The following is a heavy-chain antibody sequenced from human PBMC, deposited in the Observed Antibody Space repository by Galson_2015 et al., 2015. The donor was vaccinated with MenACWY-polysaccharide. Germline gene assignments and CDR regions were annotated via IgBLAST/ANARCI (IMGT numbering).Heavy chain of an antibody. J-gene: IGHJ3*02. CDR3: ARKLGRCSSTSCLLGAFDI. CDR2: INAGNGNT. D-gene: IGHD2-2*01. CDR1: GYTFTSYA. Sequence: SVKVSCKASGYTFTSYAMHWVRQAPGQGLEWMGWINAGNGNTKYSQKFQGRVTITRDTSASTAYMELSSLRSEDTAVYYCARKLGRCSSTSCLLGAFDIWGQGTMVTVSS. V-gene: IGHV1-3*01.